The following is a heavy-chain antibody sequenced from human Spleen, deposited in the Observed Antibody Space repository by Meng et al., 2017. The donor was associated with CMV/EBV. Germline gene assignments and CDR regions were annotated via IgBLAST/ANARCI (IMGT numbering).Heavy chain of an antibody. D-gene: IGHD6-19*01. CDR3: ARDRPLTTVASSPYYHYYYYGMDV. CDR1: GYTFTGYY. V-gene: IGHV1-2*02. CDR2: INPNSGGT. Sequence: ASVKVSCKASGYTFTGYYMHWVRQAPGQGLEWMGWINPNSGGTNYAQKFQGRVTMTRDTSISTAYMELSRLRSDDTAVYYCARDRPLTTVASSPYYHYYYYGMDVWGQGTTVTVSS. J-gene: IGHJ6*02.